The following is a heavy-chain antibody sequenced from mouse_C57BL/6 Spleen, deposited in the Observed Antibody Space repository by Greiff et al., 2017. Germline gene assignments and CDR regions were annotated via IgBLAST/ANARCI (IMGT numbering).Heavy chain of an antibody. J-gene: IGHJ1*03. CDR1: GFSLTSYA. V-gene: IGHV2-9-1*01. Sequence: VQLQQSGPGLVAPSQSLSITCTVSGFSLTSYAISWVRQPPGTGLEWLGVIWTGGGTNYNSALKSRLSISKDNSKSQVFLKMNSLQTDDTARYYCARSLITTVDWYFDVWGTGTTVTVSS. CDR2: IWTGGGT. CDR3: ARSLITTVDWYFDV. D-gene: IGHD1-1*01.